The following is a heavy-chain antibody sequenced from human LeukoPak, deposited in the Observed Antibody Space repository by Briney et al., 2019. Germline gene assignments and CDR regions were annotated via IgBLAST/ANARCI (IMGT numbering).Heavy chain of an antibody. J-gene: IGHJ5*02. Sequence: ASVKVSCKASGYTFTSYGISRVRQAPGQGLEWMGWISAYNGNTNYAQKLQGRVTMTTDTSTSTAYMELRSLRSDDTAVYYCARALSSYDILTGSEEDNWFDPWGQGTLVTVSS. CDR2: ISAYNGNT. CDR1: GYTFTSYG. D-gene: IGHD3-9*01. CDR3: ARALSSYDILTGSEEDNWFDP. V-gene: IGHV1-18*01.